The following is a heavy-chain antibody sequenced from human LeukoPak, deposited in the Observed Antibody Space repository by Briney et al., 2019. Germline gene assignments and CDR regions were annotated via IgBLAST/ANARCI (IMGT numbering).Heavy chain of an antibody. CDR2: ISSSGSTI. D-gene: IGHD5-24*01. V-gene: IGHV3-11*01. J-gene: IGHJ4*02. CDR1: GFTFSDYY. CDR3: ARARLEPVEMATAIFDY. Sequence: GGSLRLSCAASGFTFSDYYMSWIRQAPGKGLEWVSYISSSGSTIYYADSVKGRFTISRDNAKNSLYLQMNSLRAEDTAVYYCARARLEPVEMATAIFDYWGQGTLVTVSS.